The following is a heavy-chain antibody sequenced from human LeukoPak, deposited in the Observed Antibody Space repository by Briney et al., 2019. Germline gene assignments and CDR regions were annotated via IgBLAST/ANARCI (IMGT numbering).Heavy chain of an antibody. CDR2: ISTSTTTI. V-gene: IGHV3-48*01. D-gene: IGHD1-26*01. Sequence: GGSLRLSCAASGFTFSSYWMSWVRQAPGKGLEWISYISTSTTTIYYANSVNGRFTISRDNAKKSLYLQMNSLRVEDTGVYYCASWGEGALDNWGQGTLVTVSS. J-gene: IGHJ4*02. CDR1: GFTFSSYW. CDR3: ASWGEGALDN.